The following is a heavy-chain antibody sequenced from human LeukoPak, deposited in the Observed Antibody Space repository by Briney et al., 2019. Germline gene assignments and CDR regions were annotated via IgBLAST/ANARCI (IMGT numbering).Heavy chain of an antibody. CDR2: ISGSGGST. Sequence: GGSLRLSCAVSGFPLRNYAMTWVRQAPGKGLEWVSGISGSGGSTYYADSVEGRFTISRDNSKNTLYLQMNSLRAKDTAVYYCAKVPGYNYATDFDYWGQGTLVTVSS. CDR3: AKVPGYNYATDFDY. D-gene: IGHD5-18*01. V-gene: IGHV3-23*01. J-gene: IGHJ4*02. CDR1: GFPLRNYA.